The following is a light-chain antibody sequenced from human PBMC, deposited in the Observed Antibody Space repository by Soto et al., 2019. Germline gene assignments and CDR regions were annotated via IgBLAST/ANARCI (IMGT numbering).Light chain of an antibody. CDR2: GNS. CDR3: SSYTNINTRACV. J-gene: IGLJ1*01. Sequence: QSVLTQPPSVSGAPGQRVTISCTGSSSNIGAGYDVHWYQQLPGTAPKLLMYGNSNRPLGVPDRFSGSKSGTSASLAITGLQAEDEAEYYCSSYTNINTRACVFGTGTKVTVL. V-gene: IGLV1-40*01. CDR1: SSNIGAGYD.